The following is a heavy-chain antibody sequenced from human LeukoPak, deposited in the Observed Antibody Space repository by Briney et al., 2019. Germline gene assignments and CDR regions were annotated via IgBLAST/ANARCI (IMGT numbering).Heavy chain of an antibody. CDR2: IYYSGST. CDR3: ARGMYYYDSSGYYGPAYYFDY. V-gene: IGHV4-59*01. D-gene: IGHD3-22*01. J-gene: IGHJ4*02. CDR1: GGSFSGYY. Sequence: PSETLSFTCAVYGGSFSGYYWSWIRQPPGKGLEWIGYIYYSGSTNYNPSLKSRVTISVDTSKNQFSLKLSSVTAADTAVYYCARGMYYYDSSGYYGPAYYFDYWGQGTLVTVSS.